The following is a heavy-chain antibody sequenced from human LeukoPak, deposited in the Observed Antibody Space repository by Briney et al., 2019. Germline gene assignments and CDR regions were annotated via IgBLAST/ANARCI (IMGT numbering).Heavy chain of an antibody. V-gene: IGHV3-30*02. CDR1: GFTFSSYG. J-gene: IGHJ4*02. CDR3: AKAPSGWYGY. CDR2: IGYDGSNK. Sequence: GGSLRLSCAASGFTFSSYGIHWVRQAPGKGLEWVTCIGYDGSNKLYADSVKGRFTISRDNSKNTVYLQMNSLRAEDTAVYYCAKAPSGWYGYWGQGTLVIVSS. D-gene: IGHD6-19*01.